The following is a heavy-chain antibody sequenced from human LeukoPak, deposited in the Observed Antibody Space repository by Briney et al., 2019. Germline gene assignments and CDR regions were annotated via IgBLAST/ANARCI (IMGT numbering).Heavy chain of an antibody. CDR2: IYPGDSDT. CDR3: ARLMTTVRPRSFDY. CDR1: GYSFTNYW. J-gene: IGHJ4*02. Sequence: GESLKISCKGSGYSFTNYWIGWVRQMPGKGLEWMGIIYPGDSDTRYSPSFQGQVTISADKSINTAYLQWSSLKASDIAIYYCARLMTTVRPRSFDYWGQGTLVTVSS. D-gene: IGHD4-17*01. V-gene: IGHV5-51*01.